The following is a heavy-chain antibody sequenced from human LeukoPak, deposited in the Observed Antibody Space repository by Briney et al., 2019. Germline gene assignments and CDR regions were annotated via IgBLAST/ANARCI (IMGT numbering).Heavy chain of an antibody. CDR1: GGSISNYY. CDR2: IYYSGST. J-gene: IGHJ4*02. V-gene: IGHV4-59*06. CDR3: ARGVFTTVATSSFDY. Sequence: SETLSLTCTVSGGSISNYYWSWIRQHPGKGLEWIGYIYYSGSTYYNPSLKSRVTISVDTSKNQFSLKLSSVTAADTAVYYCARGVFTTVATSSFDYWGQGTLVTVSS. D-gene: IGHD4-17*01.